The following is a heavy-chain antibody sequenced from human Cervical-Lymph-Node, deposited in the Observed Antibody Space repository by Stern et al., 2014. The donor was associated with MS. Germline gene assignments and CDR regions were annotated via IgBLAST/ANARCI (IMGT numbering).Heavy chain of an antibody. Sequence: VQLVESGAEVKKPGSSVKVSCMASGDTFFRYSVTWVRQAPGQGLEWMGRIIPLLGITNYAQKFQGRLTITVDKSTTTGYMELSSLRFEDTAVYYCARVAAGGVAAAAEKIDFWGQGTLVTVSS. CDR1: GDTFFRYS. J-gene: IGHJ4*02. CDR2: IIPLLGIT. CDR3: ARVAAGGVAAAAEKIDF. V-gene: IGHV1-69*09. D-gene: IGHD6-13*01.